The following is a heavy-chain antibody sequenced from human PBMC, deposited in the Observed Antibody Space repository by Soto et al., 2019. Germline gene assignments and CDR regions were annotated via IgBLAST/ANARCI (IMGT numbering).Heavy chain of an antibody. CDR2: VNPNNGDT. J-gene: IGHJ4*02. Sequence: QVQLVQSGAALKKPGASVKVSCKASGYNFFNYDMNWVRQATGQGPEWIGWVNPNNGDTGYGVRFQGRVTLTTDISTTTAYMELTSLRLDDTAIYYCAKVSRRGSAIDFDYWGQGTLITVSS. D-gene: IGHD3-10*01. V-gene: IGHV1-8*02. CDR3: AKVSRRGSAIDFDY. CDR1: GYNFFNYD.